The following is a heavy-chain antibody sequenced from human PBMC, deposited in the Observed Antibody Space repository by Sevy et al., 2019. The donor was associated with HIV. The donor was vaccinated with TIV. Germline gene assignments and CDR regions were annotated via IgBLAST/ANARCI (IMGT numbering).Heavy chain of an antibody. D-gene: IGHD3-10*01. CDR3: ATHISVTMVQGVIGTERENNWFDP. CDR1: GYSFTSYW. J-gene: IGHJ5*02. Sequence: GESLKISCKGSGYSFTSYWIGWVRQMPGKGLEWMGIICPGDSDTRYSPSFQGQVTISADKSISTAYLQWSSLKASDTAMYYSATHISVTMVQGVIGTERENNWFDPWGQGTLVTVSS. CDR2: ICPGDSDT. V-gene: IGHV5-51*01.